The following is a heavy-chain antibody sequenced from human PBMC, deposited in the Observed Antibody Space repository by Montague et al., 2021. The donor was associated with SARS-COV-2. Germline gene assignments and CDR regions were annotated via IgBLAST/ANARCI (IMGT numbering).Heavy chain of an antibody. CDR1: GGSISSYY. V-gene: IGHV4-59*01. D-gene: IGHD3-22*01. J-gene: IGHJ5*02. Sequence: SETLSLTCTVSGGSISSYYWSWIRQPPGKGLEWIGYIYYSGSTNYNPSLKSRVTISVDTSKNQFSLKLSSVTAADTAVYYCARAHWANHDSSGWGFDPWGQGTLVTVSS. CDR2: IYYSGST. CDR3: ARAHWANHDSSGWGFDP.